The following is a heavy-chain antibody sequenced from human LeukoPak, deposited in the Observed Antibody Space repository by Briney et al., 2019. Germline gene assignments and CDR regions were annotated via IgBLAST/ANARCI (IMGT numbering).Heavy chain of an antibody. D-gene: IGHD3-10*01. J-gene: IGHJ4*02. Sequence: GESLRISCKGSGYRFTSYWISWVRQMPGKGLEWMGIIYPDDSDTRYSPSFQGQVAISVDKSISTAYLQWSSLKASDTAVYYCARWTRYSSGVYYLYYWGQGTLVTVSS. V-gene: IGHV5-51*01. CDR2: IYPDDSDT. CDR1: GYRFTSYW. CDR3: ARWTRYSSGVYYLYY.